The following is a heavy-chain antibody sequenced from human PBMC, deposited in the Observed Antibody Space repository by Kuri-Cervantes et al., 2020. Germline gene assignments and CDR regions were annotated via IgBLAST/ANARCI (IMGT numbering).Heavy chain of an antibody. CDR1: GFTFSNYG. J-gene: IGHJ6*02. Sequence: GGSLRLSCEASGFTFSNYGMSWVRQAPGKGLEWVSSISNSSSSIYYADSVKGRFTISRDNTKNSVSLQMNSLRVDDTAVYFCGRPSLMTILRYCSSAGNCNGGDDYYAMDVWGQGTTVTVSS. V-gene: IGHV3-21*01. D-gene: IGHD2-2*01. CDR2: ISNSSSSI. CDR3: GRPSLMTILRYCSSAGNCNGGDDYYAMDV.